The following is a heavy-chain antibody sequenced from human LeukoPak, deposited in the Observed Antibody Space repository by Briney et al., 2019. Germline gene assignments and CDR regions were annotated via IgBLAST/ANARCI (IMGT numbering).Heavy chain of an antibody. CDR3: ATRYCTIPACRASSYHCMDN. V-gene: IGHV4-61*02. J-gene: IGHJ6*03. CDR2: IYTSGST. D-gene: IGHD2-8*01. CDR1: GGSISSGSHY. Sequence: NSSQTLSLTCTVSGGSISSGSHYWSWIRQPAGKGLEWIGRIYTSGSTNYNPSLKSRVTISVDTSKNQFSLKLSSVTAADTAVYYCATRYCTIPACRASSYHCMDNWGKGTTVTVSS.